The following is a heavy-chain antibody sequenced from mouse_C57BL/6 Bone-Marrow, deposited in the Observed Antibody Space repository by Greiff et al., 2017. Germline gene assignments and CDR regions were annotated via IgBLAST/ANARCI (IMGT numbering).Heavy chain of an antibody. CDR3: ARRAEGWLLGLDYALDY. Sequence: QVTLKVSGPGILQSSQTLSLTCSFSGFSLSTSGMGVGCIRQPSGMGLEWLAHIYWDDDKRDNPSLKRRLTIYKDTSRNQVFLKITSVDTADTATYYCARRAEGWLLGLDYALDYWDQGTAVTVSA. J-gene: IGHJ4*01. CDR2: IYWDDDK. V-gene: IGHV8-12*01. CDR1: GFSLSTSGMG. D-gene: IGHD2-3*01.